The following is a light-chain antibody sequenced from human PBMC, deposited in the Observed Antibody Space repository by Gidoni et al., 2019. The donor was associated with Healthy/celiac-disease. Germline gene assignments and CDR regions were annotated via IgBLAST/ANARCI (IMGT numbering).Light chain of an antibody. CDR1: KLGDKY. CDR2: QDS. Sequence: SSTGTQPPSVSVSPGQTASITCSGDKLGDKYACWYQQKPGQSPVLVIYQDSKRPSGIPERFSGSNSGNTATLTISGTQAMDEADYYCQAWDSSTSHVVFGGGTKLTVL. J-gene: IGLJ2*01. V-gene: IGLV3-1*01. CDR3: QAWDSSTSHVV.